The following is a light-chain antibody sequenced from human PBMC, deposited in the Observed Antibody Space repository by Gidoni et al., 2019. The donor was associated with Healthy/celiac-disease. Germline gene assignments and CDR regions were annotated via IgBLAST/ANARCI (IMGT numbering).Light chain of an antibody. CDR1: QSVSSN. V-gene: IGKV3-15*01. CDR2: GAS. CDR3: QQYNNWPRT. Sequence: EIVMTQSPATLSVSPGERATLSCRASQSVSSNLAWYQQKPGQAPRLLIYGASTRATGIPARFSGSVSGTEFTLTISSLQSEYFAVYYCQQYNNWPRTFXXXTKVELK. J-gene: IGKJ1*01.